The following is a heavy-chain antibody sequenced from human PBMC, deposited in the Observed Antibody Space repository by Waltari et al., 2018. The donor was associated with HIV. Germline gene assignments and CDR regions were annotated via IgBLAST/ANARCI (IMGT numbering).Heavy chain of an antibody. CDR1: GYTFTGYT. J-gene: IGHJ4*02. Sequence: QVQLVQSGSELKKPGASVKVSCKASGYTFTGYTLVWVRQAPGQGLEWMGWIRTNTGNPTYAPDFTGRFVFSLDTSVSTAYLQISSLKPEDTAVDYCARKSSWALEYWGPGTLVTGSS. CDR2: IRTNTGNP. V-gene: IGHV7-4-1*02. D-gene: IGHD6-13*01. CDR3: ARKSSWALEY.